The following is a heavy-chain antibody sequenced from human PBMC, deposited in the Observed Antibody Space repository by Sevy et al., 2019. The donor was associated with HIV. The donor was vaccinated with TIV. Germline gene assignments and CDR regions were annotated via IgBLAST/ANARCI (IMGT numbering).Heavy chain of an antibody. CDR3: ARSGSGFSAGKFGS. CDR2: TYYRSKWYS. J-gene: IGHJ5*01. CDR1: GDSISSNSAI. Sequence: KQSQTLSLTCDISGDSISSNSAIWNWIRQSPSRGLEWLGRTYYRSKWYSDSAVSVKGRLTVSPDTSKNQFSLLRNFVTPEDTSLYFCARSGSGFSAGKFGSWGQGTLVTVSS. V-gene: IGHV6-1*01. D-gene: IGHD3-3*01.